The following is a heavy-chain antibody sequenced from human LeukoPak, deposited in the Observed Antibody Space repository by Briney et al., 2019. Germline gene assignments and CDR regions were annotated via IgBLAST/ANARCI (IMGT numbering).Heavy chain of an antibody. D-gene: IGHD6-13*01. CDR2: ISSSSSYI. J-gene: IGHJ5*02. CDR3: ARDLAPTGIAAAGTNWFDP. V-gene: IGHV3-21*01. Sequence: GGSLRLSCAASGFTFSSYSMNWVRQAPGKGLEWVSSISSSSSYIYCADSVRGRFTISRDNAKNSLYLQMNSLRAEDTAVYYCARDLAPTGIAAAGTNWFDPWGQGTLVTVSS. CDR1: GFTFSSYS.